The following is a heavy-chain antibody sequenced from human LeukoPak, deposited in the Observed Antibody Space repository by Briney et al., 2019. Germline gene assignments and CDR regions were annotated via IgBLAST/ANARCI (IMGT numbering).Heavy chain of an antibody. CDR3: ARGQWRLWLTY. D-gene: IGHD5-18*01. CDR1: GGSFSGYY. Sequence: PSETLSLTCAVYGGSFSGYYWSWIRQPPGKGLEWIGEINHSGSTNYNPSLKSRVTISVDTSKNQFSLKLSSVTAADTAVYCCARGQWRLWLTYWGQGTLVTVSS. J-gene: IGHJ4*02. CDR2: INHSGST. V-gene: IGHV4-34*01.